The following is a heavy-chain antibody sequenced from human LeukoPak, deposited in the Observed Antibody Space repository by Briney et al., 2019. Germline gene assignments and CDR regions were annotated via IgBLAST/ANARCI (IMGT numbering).Heavy chain of an antibody. CDR2: IWDDGTKT. CDR1: GFTFSRYA. Sequence: GKSLRLSCVASGFTFSRYAMHWVRQAPGKGLEWVALIWDDGTKTSYGDSVRGRFTISRDNSKSTLYVQMNSLRAEDTAVYYCARAPTSWFDPWGQGTLVTVSS. CDR3: ARAPTSWFDP. V-gene: IGHV3-33*01. J-gene: IGHJ5*02.